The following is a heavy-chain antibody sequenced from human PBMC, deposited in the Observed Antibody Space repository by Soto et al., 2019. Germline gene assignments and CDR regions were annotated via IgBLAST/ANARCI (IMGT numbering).Heavy chain of an antibody. CDR2: IYSGGST. D-gene: IGHD3-10*01. J-gene: IGHJ4*02. V-gene: IGHV3-66*01. CDR3: ASSYYYGSGSYQV. Sequence: EVQLVESGGGLVQPGGSLRLSCAASGFTVSSHYMSWVRQAPGKGLEWVSVIYSGGSTYYADSVKGRFTISRDNSKNTLYLQMNSLRAEDTAVYYCASSYYYGSGSYQVWGQGTLVTVSS. CDR1: GFTVSSHY.